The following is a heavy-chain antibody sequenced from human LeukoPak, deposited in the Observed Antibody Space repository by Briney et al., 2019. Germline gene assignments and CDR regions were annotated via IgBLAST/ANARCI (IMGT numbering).Heavy chain of an antibody. D-gene: IGHD3-10*01. V-gene: IGHV4-34*01. J-gene: IGHJ5*02. CDR1: GGSFSGYY. CDR3: ASGRGYGSGTPHRKSNWFHP. Sequence: KPSETLSLTFSGYGGSFSGYYWSWSPQPPGKGLGWIGEINHSRSTNYNPSLKSHDTIAVDTSNNQFSLRLRSVTATGPAVYYCASGRGYGSGTPHRKSNWFHPWRQPTLVTVSS. CDR2: INHSRST.